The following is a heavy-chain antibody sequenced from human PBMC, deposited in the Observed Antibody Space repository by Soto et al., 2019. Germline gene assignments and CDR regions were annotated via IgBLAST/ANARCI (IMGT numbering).Heavy chain of an antibody. CDR1: GGSISRSSYY. Sequence: QLQLQQSGPGLVKPSETLSLTCTVPGGSISRSSYYWGGIGQPPGKGLGGIGSIYYSGSTYYNPPAKSRGTIAIDTCKNQFSLKLNSVTAADTALYYCGSRPPPVTTYPFDFWGQGTLVTASS. V-gene: IGHV4-39*01. J-gene: IGHJ4*02. D-gene: IGHD1-1*01. CDR2: IYYSGST. CDR3: GSRPPPVTTYPFDF.